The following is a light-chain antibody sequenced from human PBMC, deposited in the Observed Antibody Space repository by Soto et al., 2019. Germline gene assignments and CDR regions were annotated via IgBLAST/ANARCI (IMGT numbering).Light chain of an antibody. CDR2: DVT. CDR3: TSCTSSPTMI. Sequence: QSALTQPPSVSGSPGQSITISCTGTSSDIGAYNVVSWYQQHPGKAPKLMLYDVTIRPSGVSNRFSGSKSGNTASLAISGLQAEDEADYYCTSCTSSPTMIFGGGTQLTVL. V-gene: IGLV2-14*03. J-gene: IGLJ2*01. CDR1: SSDIGAYNV.